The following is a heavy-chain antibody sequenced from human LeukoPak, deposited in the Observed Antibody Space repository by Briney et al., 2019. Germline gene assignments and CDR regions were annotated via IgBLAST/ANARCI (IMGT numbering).Heavy chain of an antibody. Sequence: ETLSLTCAVYGGSFSGYYWSWIRQPPGKGLVWVSRINSDGSSTNYADSVKGRFTISRDNAKNTLYLQVNSLRAEDTAVYYCASPPYGGSYFVYYWGQGTLVTVSS. CDR1: GGSFSGYY. V-gene: IGHV3-74*01. J-gene: IGHJ4*02. D-gene: IGHD1-26*01. CDR2: INSDGSST. CDR3: ASPPYGGSYFVYY.